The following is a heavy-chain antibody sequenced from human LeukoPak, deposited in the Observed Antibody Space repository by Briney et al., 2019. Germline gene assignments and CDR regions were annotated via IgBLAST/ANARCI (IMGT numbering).Heavy chain of an antibody. Sequence: ASVKVSCKASGYTFTSYGISWVRQAPGQGLEWMGWISAYNGNTNYAQKLQGRVTMTTDTSTSTAYMELRSLRSDDTAVYYCARDNTAMVRGVRPNDAFDIWGQGTMVTVSS. CDR3: ARDNTAMVRGVRPNDAFDI. CDR2: ISAYNGNT. J-gene: IGHJ3*02. D-gene: IGHD3-10*01. V-gene: IGHV1-18*01. CDR1: GYTFTSYG.